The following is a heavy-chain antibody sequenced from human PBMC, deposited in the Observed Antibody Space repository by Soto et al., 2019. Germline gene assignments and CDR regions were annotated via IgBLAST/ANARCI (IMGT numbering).Heavy chain of an antibody. CDR1: GGTFSSYA. V-gene: IGHV1-69*12. CDR3: ARSRGYDFPGWFDP. D-gene: IGHD3-3*01. J-gene: IGHJ5*02. CDR2: IIPIFGTA. Sequence: QVQLVQSGAEVKKPGSSVKVSCKASGGTFSSYAISWVRQAPGQGLEWMGGIIPIFGTANYAQKFQGRVTITADESTNTAYMELSGLRSEDTALYYCARSRGYDFPGWFDPWGQGTLVTVSS.